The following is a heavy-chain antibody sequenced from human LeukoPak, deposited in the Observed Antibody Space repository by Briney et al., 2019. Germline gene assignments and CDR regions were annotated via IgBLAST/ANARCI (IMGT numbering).Heavy chain of an antibody. CDR1: GYTFTGYY. J-gene: IGHJ4*02. D-gene: IGHD6-19*01. CDR2: INPNSGGT. CDR3: ARDIAVTGTGGVPLDY. Sequence: ASVKVSCKASGYTFTGYYIHWVRQAPGQGLEWMGLINPNSGGTIYAQKFQGRVTMTRDTSISTVYMELSRLTSDDTSVYYCARDIAVTGTGGVPLDYWGQGILVTVSS. V-gene: IGHV1-2*02.